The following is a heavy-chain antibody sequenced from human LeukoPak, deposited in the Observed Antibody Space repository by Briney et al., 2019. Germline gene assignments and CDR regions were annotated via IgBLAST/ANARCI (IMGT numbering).Heavy chain of an antibody. CDR3: TTDLSNILTGYYSFDY. J-gene: IGHJ4*02. CDR2: IKSKTVGGTT. Sequence: GGSLRLSCAASGFTFSNAWMSWVRQAPGKGLERVGRIKSKTVGGTTDYAAPVKGRFTISRDDSKNTLYLQMNSMKTEDTAVYYCTTDLSNILTGYYSFDYWGQGTLVTVSS. V-gene: IGHV3-15*01. CDR1: GFTFSNAW. D-gene: IGHD3-9*01.